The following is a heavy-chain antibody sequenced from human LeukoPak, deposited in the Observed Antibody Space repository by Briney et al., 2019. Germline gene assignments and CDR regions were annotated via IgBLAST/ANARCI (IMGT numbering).Heavy chain of an antibody. D-gene: IGHD1-26*01. CDR1: GFTFSSSW. J-gene: IGHJ4*02. CDR2: INKDGSVT. Sequence: GGSLRLSCAASGFTFSSSWIRWVRQAPGKGLVWVSRINKDGSVTDYEESVKGRFSISRDNAKNTLYLQMNSLRVEDTAIYYCVKVRGRARVGYFDYWGQGTLVTVSS. CDR3: VKVRGRARVGYFDY. V-gene: IGHV3-74*01.